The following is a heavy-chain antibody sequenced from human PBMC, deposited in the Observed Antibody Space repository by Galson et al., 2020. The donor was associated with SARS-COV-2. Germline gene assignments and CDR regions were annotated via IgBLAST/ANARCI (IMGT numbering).Heavy chain of an antibody. CDR2: IGGGDGTT. V-gene: IGHV3-23*01. D-gene: IGHD6-13*01. CDR3: ARPSRGVAAPDY. CDR1: GFIFSNYA. Sequence: TGGSLRLSCAASGFIFSNYAMTWVRQAPGKGLEWVSVIGGGDGTTYYADSVKGRFTISRDNSKNTLNLQMKSLRADDTAVYYCARPSRGVAAPDYWGQGTLVTVSS. J-gene: IGHJ4*02.